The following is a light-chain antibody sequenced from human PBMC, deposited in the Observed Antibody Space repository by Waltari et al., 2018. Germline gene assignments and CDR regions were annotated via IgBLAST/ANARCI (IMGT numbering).Light chain of an antibody. Sequence: QSVLTQPPSVSAAPGQKVTTSCSGSSPNIGNHYVSGYQHLPGTAPKLLIHENENRPSGIHDRFSVSKSGTSATLGITGLQTGDEADYYCGTWDSSLNVVVFGGGTRLTVL. CDR2: ENE. J-gene: IGLJ3*02. V-gene: IGLV1-51*02. CDR1: SPNIGNHY. CDR3: GTWDSSLNVVV.